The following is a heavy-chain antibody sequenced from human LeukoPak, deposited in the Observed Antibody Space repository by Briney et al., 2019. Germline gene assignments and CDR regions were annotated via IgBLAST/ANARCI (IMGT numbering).Heavy chain of an antibody. CDR3: ARHGVLNYDYVWGSHPAPNWFDP. CDR1: GGSISSSSYY. CDR2: IYYSGST. V-gene: IGHV4-39*01. D-gene: IGHD3-16*02. Sequence: SETLSLTCTVSGGSISSSSYYWGWIRQPPGKGLEWIGSIYYSGSTYYNPSLKSRVTISVDTSKNQFSLKLSSVTAADTAVYYCARHGVLNYDYVWGSHPAPNWFDPWGQGTLVTVSS. J-gene: IGHJ5*02.